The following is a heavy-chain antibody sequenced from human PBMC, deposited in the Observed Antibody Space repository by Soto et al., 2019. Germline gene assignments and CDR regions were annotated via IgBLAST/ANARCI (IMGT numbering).Heavy chain of an antibody. CDR1: SGSISHDY. D-gene: IGHD2-21*01. J-gene: IGHJ3*02. CDR3: ARRHVVVVSATRGDAFDI. CDR2: VYSSGNT. V-gene: IGHV4-59*08. Sequence: SETLSLTCSVSSGSISHDYWTWIRQSPGKGLEWIGFVYSSGNTKYNPSLTSRVTISLDTSKSHFSLRLTSVTAADTAVYYCARRHVVVVSATRGDAFDIWGQGTMVTVSS.